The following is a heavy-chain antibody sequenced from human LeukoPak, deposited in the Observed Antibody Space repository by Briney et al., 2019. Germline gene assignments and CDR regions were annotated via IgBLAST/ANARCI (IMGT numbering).Heavy chain of an antibody. J-gene: IGHJ4*02. CDR3: ARGGHPLQLAAGY. Sequence: SETLSLTCTVSGGSISSGGYYWRWIRQPPGKGLEWIGDIYHSGSTYYNPSLKSRVTISVDRSKNQFSLKLSSVTAADTAVYYCARGGHPLQLAAGYWGQGTLVTVSS. D-gene: IGHD6-6*01. CDR2: IYHSGST. CDR1: GGSISSGGYY. V-gene: IGHV4-30-2*01.